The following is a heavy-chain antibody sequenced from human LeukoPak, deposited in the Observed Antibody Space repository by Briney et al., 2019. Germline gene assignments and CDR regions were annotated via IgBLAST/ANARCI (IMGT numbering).Heavy chain of an antibody. D-gene: IGHD2-2*01. V-gene: IGHV6-1*01. CDR2: TYYRSTWYN. Sequence: SQTLSLTCAISGGIVSSNSVTWNWIRQSPSRGLEWLGRTYYRSTWYNDYAVSVRGRITVNPDTSKNQFSLHLNSVTPEDTAVYYCARRLTQYDCFDPWGQGILVTVSS. CDR1: GGIVSSNSVT. CDR3: ARRLTQYDCFDP. J-gene: IGHJ5*02.